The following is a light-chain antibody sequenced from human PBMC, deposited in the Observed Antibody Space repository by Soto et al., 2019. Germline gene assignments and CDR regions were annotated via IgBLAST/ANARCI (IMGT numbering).Light chain of an antibody. Sequence: DLQMTQSPSTLSASVGDRVTITCQANQSISSWLAWYQQKPRQAPKLLIYKASTLQSGVPSRFNGSGSGTEFTFAISSLQPDDSATYYCQQYNDNWTFGQGTKV. CDR2: KAS. J-gene: IGKJ1*01. V-gene: IGKV1-5*03. CDR3: QQYNDNWT. CDR1: QSISSW.